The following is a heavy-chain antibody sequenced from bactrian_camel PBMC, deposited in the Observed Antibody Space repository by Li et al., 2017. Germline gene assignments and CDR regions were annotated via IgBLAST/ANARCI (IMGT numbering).Heavy chain of an antibody. J-gene: IGHJ4*01. D-gene: IGHD7*01. CDR1: GYTYSGHC. V-gene: IGHV3S55*01. Sequence: QVQLVESGGGSVQAGGSLRLSCAFSGYTYSGHCMGWFRQAPGKEREGVAIIGSSGSTGYADSVKGRFTLSKDGAKATLFLQMNSLRPEDTAMYYCAAERCLWWTRDYNLDVARYNIWGQGTQVTVS. CDR2: IGSSGST. CDR3: AAERCLWWTRDYNLDVARYNI.